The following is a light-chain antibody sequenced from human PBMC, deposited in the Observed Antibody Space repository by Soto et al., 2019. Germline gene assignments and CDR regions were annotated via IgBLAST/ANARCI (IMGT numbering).Light chain of an antibody. CDR1: QSVSSY. J-gene: IGKJ4*01. Sequence: TLSLSPGERATLSCRASQSVSSYLAWYQQKPGQAPRLLIYDASNRATGIPARFSGSGSGTDITLTISSLEPEDFAVYYCQQRSNWPLTFGGGTKVDI. V-gene: IGKV3-11*01. CDR3: QQRSNWPLT. CDR2: DAS.